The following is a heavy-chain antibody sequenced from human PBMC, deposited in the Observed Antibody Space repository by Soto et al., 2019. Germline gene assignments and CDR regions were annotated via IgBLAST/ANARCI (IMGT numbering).Heavy chain of an antibody. V-gene: IGHV6-1*01. CDR3: AGTSSLQWYYMDV. CDR2: TYYRSRWYN. Sequence: SQTLSLTCVISGDSVSSNSAAWNWIRQSPSRGLERLGRTYYRSRWYNDYAVSVRSRITVNADTSKNQFSLHLNSVTPEDTAGYYCAGTSSLQWYYMDVWDKGTTVTVSS. CDR1: GDSVSSNSAA. D-gene: IGHD1-7*01. J-gene: IGHJ6*03.